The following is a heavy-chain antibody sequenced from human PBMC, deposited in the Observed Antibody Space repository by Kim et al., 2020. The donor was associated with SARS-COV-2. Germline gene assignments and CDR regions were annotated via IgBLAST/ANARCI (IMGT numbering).Heavy chain of an antibody. V-gene: IGHV3-7*01. CDR2: K. J-gene: IGHJ4*02. CDR3: ARDRLAAGDDY. D-gene: IGHD6-25*01. Sequence: KYYVDSVKGRFTSPRDNAKNSLYLQMNSLRAEVTAVYYCARDRLAAGDDYWGQGTLVTVSS.